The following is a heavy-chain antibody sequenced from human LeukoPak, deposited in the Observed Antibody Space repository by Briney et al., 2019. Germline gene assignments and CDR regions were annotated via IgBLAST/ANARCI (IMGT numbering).Heavy chain of an antibody. D-gene: IGHD3-10*02. V-gene: IGHV3-30-3*01. CDR2: ISYDGSNK. J-gene: IGHJ5*02. Sequence: QSGRSLRLSCAASGFTFSSYAMHWVRQAPGKGLEWVAVISYDGSNKYYADSVKGRFTISRDNSKNTLYLQMNSLRAEDTAVYYCAKDRTRSVRGVPNWFDPWGQGTLVTVSS. CDR3: AKDRTRSVRGVPNWFDP. CDR1: GFTFSSYA.